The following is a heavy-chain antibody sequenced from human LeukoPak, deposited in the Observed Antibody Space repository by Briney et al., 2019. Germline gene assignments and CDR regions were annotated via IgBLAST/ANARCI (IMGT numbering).Heavy chain of an antibody. D-gene: IGHD2-21*01. CDR3: ARLVAFSDGDAFDI. J-gene: IGHJ3*02. Sequence: PSETLSLTCTVSGGSISSYYWSWIRQPAGKGLEWIGRIYTGGSTNYNPSLKSRVTMSVDTSKNQFSLKLSSVTAADTAVYYCARLVAFSDGDAFDIRGQGTMVTVSS. CDR1: GGSISSYY. V-gene: IGHV4-4*07. CDR2: IYTGGST.